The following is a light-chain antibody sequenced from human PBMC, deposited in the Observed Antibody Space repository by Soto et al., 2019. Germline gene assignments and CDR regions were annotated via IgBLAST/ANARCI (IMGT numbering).Light chain of an antibody. CDR2: DAS. CDR1: EDITNY. Sequence: IQLTQSPSSLSASVGDRVTVTCRASEDITNYLAWYQQKVGKAPKLLIYDASTLHSGVPSRFSGSGSGTDFTLTICGLQPEDFATYYCQQLTRYPSTFGGGTKVEIK. V-gene: IGKV1-9*01. CDR3: QQLTRYPST. J-gene: IGKJ4*01.